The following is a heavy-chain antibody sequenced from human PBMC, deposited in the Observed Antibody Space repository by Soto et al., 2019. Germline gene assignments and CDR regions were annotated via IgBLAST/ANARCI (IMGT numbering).Heavy chain of an antibody. CDR1: GGSISSGDYY. CDR2: IYYSGST. D-gene: IGHD3-22*01. J-gene: IGHJ4*02. Sequence: LSLTCTVSGGSISSGDYYWSWIRQPPGKGLEWIGYIYYSGSTYYNPSLKSRVTISVDTSKNQFSLKLSSVTAADTAVYYCARKNVDSSISSFDYWGQGTLVTVSS. CDR3: ARKNVDSSISSFDY. V-gene: IGHV4-30-4*01.